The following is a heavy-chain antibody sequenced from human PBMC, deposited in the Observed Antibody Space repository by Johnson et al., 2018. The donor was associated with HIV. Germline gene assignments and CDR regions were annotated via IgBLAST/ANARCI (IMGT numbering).Heavy chain of an antibody. Sequence: MLLVESGGGLVQPGGSLRLSCAASGFTVRSNYINWVRQAPGKGLECVSGIYSGGSTYYADSVKGRFTISRDNSKNTLYLQMNSLRAEDTAVYYCAKWWFRELLPNAFDLWGQGTMVTVSS. J-gene: IGHJ3*01. CDR2: IYSGGST. D-gene: IGHD3-10*01. V-gene: IGHV3-66*02. CDR3: AKWWFRELLPNAFDL. CDR1: GFTVRSNY.